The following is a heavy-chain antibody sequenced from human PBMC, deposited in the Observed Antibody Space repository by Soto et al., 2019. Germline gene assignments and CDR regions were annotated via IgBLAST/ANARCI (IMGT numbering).Heavy chain of an antibody. CDR1: GFTFSSYA. Sequence: PGGSLRLSCAASGFTFSSYAMSWVRQAPGKGLEWVSAISGSGGSTYYADSVKGRFTISRDNSKNTLYLQMNSLRAEDTAVYYCAKDHIEWPYDFWSGYYDYWGQGTLVTVSS. V-gene: IGHV3-23*01. CDR3: AKDHIEWPYDFWSGYYDY. CDR2: ISGSGGST. J-gene: IGHJ4*02. D-gene: IGHD3-3*01.